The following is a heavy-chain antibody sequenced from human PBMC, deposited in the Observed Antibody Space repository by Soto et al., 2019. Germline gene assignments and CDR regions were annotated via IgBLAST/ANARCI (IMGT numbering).Heavy chain of an antibody. CDR3: AVPAASVAGASGSYYYYGIDV. CDR1: DGSISSSSYY. D-gene: IGHD6-19*01. Sequence: QLQLQESGPGLVKPAETLSLTCTVSDGSISSSSYYWGWIRQPPAQGLEWTGYISYRGSPYYKPSLRSRVTISVCTSKNQFPLKLSSVTAADTAVYYCAVPAASVAGASGSYYYYGIDVWGQVTTVTVAS. J-gene: IGHJ6*02. V-gene: IGHV4-39*01. CDR2: ISYRGSP.